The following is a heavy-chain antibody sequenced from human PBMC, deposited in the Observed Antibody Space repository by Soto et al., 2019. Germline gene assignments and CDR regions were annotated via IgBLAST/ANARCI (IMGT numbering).Heavy chain of an antibody. CDR1: GYTFTNFG. D-gene: IGHD2-15*01. CDR2: ISAYNGNT. V-gene: IGHV1-18*01. Sequence: QVQLVQSGAEVKKPGASVKVSCKTSGYTFTNFGLSWVRQAPGQGLEWMGWISAYNGNTNYAQNFQGRVTMTTDTSTSTADMELRSQRSDDRAVYYCARGGTPIDSWGQGTLVTVSS. CDR3: ARGGTPIDS. J-gene: IGHJ4*02.